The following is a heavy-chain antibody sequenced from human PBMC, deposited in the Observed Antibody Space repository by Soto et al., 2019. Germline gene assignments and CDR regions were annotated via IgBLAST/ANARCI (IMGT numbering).Heavy chain of an antibody. V-gene: IGHV3-23*05. CDR1: GYTFTSYG. J-gene: IGHJ4*02. Sequence: GASVKVSCKASGYTFTSYGISWVRQAPGKGLEWVSTIDNSGGITYYADSVKGRFTISRDNSKNTLYLQMNSLRAEDTAVYYCAKGGYNYGFLFDCWGQGTLVTVSS. D-gene: IGHD5-18*01. CDR3: AKGGYNYGFLFDC. CDR2: IDNSGGIT.